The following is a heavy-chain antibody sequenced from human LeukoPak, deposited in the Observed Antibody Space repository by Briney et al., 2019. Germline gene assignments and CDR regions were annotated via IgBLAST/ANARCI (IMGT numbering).Heavy chain of an antibody. CDR1: GYTFTSYY. Sequence: GSVKDSCKASGYTFTSYYMHSVRQAPGQGLEWMGIINPSGGSPSYAQKFQGRVTMTRDTTTSTVYMGLSTLTSEDTDVYSCARKDSSAWYVFDYWGQGTLVTVSS. CDR3: ARKDSSAWYVFDY. J-gene: IGHJ4*02. D-gene: IGHD6-19*01. CDR2: INPSGGSP. V-gene: IGHV1-46*01.